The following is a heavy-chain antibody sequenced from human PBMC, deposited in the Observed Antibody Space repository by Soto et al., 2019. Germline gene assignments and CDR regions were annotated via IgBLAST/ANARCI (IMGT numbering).Heavy chain of an antibody. CDR3: AKGSGCNNYFLDY. CDR2: VSGSGGST. D-gene: IGHD1-1*01. Sequence: EVQLLESGGGLVQPGGSLRLSCAASGFTFSSYAMIWVRQAPGRGLEWGSTVSGSGGSTYYADSVKGRFTISRDNSKNTLYLQMSSLRVEDTAVYYCAKGSGCNNYFLDYWGQGTLVTVSS. V-gene: IGHV3-23*01. J-gene: IGHJ4*02. CDR1: GFTFSSYA.